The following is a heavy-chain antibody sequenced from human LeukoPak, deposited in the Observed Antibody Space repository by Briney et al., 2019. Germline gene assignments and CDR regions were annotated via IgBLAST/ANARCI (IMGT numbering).Heavy chain of an antibody. V-gene: IGHV3-7*01. Sequence: GGSLRLSCAASGFTFDNYWMTWVRQAPGKGLEWVANIRQDGSEKYYVDSVKGRFTISRDNAKNSLYLQMNSLRAEDTAVYYCARDPDYWGQGTLVTVSS. CDR2: IRQDGSEK. CDR3: ARDPDY. J-gene: IGHJ4*02. CDR1: GFTFDNYW.